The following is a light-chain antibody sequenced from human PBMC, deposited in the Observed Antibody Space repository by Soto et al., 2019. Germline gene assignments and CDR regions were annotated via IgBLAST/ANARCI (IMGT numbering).Light chain of an antibody. V-gene: IGLV2-8*01. CDR3: SSFAGGGNPVL. CDR2: EVT. J-gene: IGLJ2*01. Sequence: QSALTQPPSASVSLGQSVTISCTGTSSDVGGYNYVSCHQQHPGKAPKVMIYEVTKRPPGVPDRFSGSKSGNTASLTVSGLQAEDEADYCCSSFAGGGNPVLLGGGTKLTVL. CDR1: SSDVGGYNY.